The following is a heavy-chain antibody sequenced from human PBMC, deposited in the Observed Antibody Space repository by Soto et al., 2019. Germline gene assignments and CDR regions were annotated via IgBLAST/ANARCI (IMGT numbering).Heavy chain of an antibody. CDR2: IIPIFGTA. Sequence: ASVKVSCKASGGTFSSYAISWVRQAPGQGLEWMGGIIPIFGTANYAQKFQGRVTITADESTSTAYMELSSLRSEDTAVYYCARGGPDIVVVVAATPGADGMDVWGQGTTVTVSS. J-gene: IGHJ6*02. CDR3: ARGGPDIVVVVAATPGADGMDV. V-gene: IGHV1-69*13. CDR1: GGTFSSYA. D-gene: IGHD2-15*01.